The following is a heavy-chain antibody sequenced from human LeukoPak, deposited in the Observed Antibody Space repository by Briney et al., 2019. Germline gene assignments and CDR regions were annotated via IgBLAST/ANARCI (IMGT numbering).Heavy chain of an antibody. D-gene: IGHD6-19*01. V-gene: IGHV4-34*01. J-gene: IGHJ4*02. Sequence: SETLSLTCAVYGGSFSGYYWSWIRQPPGKGLEWIGEINNSGSTNYNPSLKSRVTISVDTSKNQFSLKLSSVTAADTAVYYCAKGRAPRAVAGRALDYWGQGTLVTVSS. CDR1: GGSFSGYY. CDR2: INNSGST. CDR3: AKGRAPRAVAGRALDY.